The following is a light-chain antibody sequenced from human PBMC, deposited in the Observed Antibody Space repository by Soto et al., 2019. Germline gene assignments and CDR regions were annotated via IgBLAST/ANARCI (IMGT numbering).Light chain of an antibody. CDR3: QQYGSSPLT. Sequence: EIVLTQSPGTLSLSPGERATLSCRASQSVSSSYLAWYQQKPGQDPRLLIYGVSSRATGTPDRFSGSGSGTDFTLTISRLEHADFAVYYFQQYGSSPLTFGGGTKVEIK. CDR1: QSVSSSY. CDR2: GVS. J-gene: IGKJ4*01. V-gene: IGKV3-20*01.